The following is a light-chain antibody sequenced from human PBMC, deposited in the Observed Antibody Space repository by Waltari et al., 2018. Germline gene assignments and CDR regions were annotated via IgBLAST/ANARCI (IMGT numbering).Light chain of an antibody. CDR1: QSISNY. V-gene: IGKV3-11*01. J-gene: IGKJ4*01. CDR3: QQRRNWPLT. Sequence: DIVFTQSPATLSLSPGEIATLSCRASQSISNYLAWYQQKPGTAPRLLIDDTSNRATGIPTRFSGSGFGTDFTLTISSLEPEDFAIYYCQQRRNWPLTFGGGTKVEIK. CDR2: DTS.